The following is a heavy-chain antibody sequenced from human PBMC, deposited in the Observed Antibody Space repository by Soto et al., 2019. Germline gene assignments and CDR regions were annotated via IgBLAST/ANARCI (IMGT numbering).Heavy chain of an antibody. CDR1: GFTFSSYA. CDR3: ARTYECAKSDCYRAFDI. J-gene: IGHJ3*02. Sequence: GGSLRLSCAASGFTFSSYAMHWVRQAPGTGPEWVAATSSDGTDNVYADSVSGRFTISRDNSKNTLYLQMNSLRSEDAAVYYCARTYECAKSDCYRAFDIWGQGTMVTVSS. CDR2: TSSDGTDN. V-gene: IGHV3-30*04. D-gene: IGHD2-21*02.